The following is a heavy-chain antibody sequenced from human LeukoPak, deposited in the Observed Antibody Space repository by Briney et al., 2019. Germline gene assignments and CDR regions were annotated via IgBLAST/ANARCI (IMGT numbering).Heavy chain of an antibody. CDR3: ARDRSLDY. V-gene: IGHV3-30*04. Sequence: GRSLRLSCAASGFTFSGYAMHWVRQAPGKGLEWVAVLSYDGSTKYYADSVKGRFTISRDNSKNTLYLQMNSLRAEDTAVYYCARDRSLDYWGQGTLVTVSS. J-gene: IGHJ4*02. CDR2: LSYDGSTK. CDR1: GFTFSGYA.